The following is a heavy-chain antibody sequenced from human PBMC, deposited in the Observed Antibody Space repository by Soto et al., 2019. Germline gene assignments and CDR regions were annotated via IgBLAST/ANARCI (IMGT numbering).Heavy chain of an antibody. CDR1: GGFLSESY. CDR3: ATIVGATSGWFDP. J-gene: IGHJ5*02. CDR2: INHVGGT. Sequence: PSETLSLTCAVYGGFLSESYWTWIRQPPGKGLEWIGEINHVGGTNYNPSLKSRVTMSVDTSQNQFSLRLNSVTAADTAVYYCATIVGATSGWFDPWGQGXLVTVYS. V-gene: IGHV4-34*01. D-gene: IGHD1-26*01.